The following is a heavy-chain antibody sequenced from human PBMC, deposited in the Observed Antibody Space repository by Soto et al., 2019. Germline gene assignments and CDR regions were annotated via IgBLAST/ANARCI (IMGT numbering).Heavy chain of an antibody. CDR1: GFTFSSYS. Sequence: EVQLVESGGGLVKPGGSLRLSCAASGFTFSSYSMNWVRQAPGKGLEWVSSISSSSSYIYYADSVKGRFTSSRDNAKNSLYLQMNSLRAEDTAVYYCARVVVVPAAGIDYWGQGTLVTVSS. J-gene: IGHJ4*02. V-gene: IGHV3-21*01. CDR3: ARVVVVPAAGIDY. D-gene: IGHD2-2*01. CDR2: ISSSSSYI.